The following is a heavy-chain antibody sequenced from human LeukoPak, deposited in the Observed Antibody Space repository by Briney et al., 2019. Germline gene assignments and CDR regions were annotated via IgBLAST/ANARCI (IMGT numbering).Heavy chain of an antibody. D-gene: IGHD1-14*01. CDR1: GFTFSRYA. CDR3: AKDIATGNRLYYFDY. CDR2: ISWNSGSI. J-gene: IGHJ4*02. Sequence: GGSLRLSCAGSGFTFSRYAMSWVRQAPGKGLEWVSVISWNSGSIGYADSVKGRFTISRDNAKNSLYLQMNSLRAEDTALYYCAKDIATGNRLYYFDYWGQGTLVTVSS. V-gene: IGHV3-9*01.